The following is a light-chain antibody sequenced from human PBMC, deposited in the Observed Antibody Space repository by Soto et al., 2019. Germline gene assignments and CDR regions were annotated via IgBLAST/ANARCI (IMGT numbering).Light chain of an antibody. CDR2: GAS. V-gene: IGKV3-20*01. CDR3: QQYVTSPLT. CDR1: QSVSSGY. J-gene: IGKJ4*01. Sequence: EIVLTQSPGTLSLSPGERATLSCRASQSVSSGYLAGYQQKPGQAPRLLIYGASSRATGIPDRFSGSGSGTDFTLTISGLEPEDFAVYYCQQYVTSPLTFGGGTKVDI.